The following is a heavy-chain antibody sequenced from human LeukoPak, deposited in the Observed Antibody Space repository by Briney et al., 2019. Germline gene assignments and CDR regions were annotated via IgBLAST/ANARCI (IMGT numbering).Heavy chain of an antibody. CDR1: GSTFTSNG. CDR2: ISAYNGNT. Sequence: ASVKVSFKASGSTFTSNGISWVRQAPGQGLEWMGWISAYNGNTNYAQKLQGRVTMTTDTPTNTAYMELRSLRSDDTAVYYCARDRRLDYGDPDYWGQGTLVTVSS. CDR3: ARDRRLDYGDPDY. V-gene: IGHV1-18*01. D-gene: IGHD4-17*01. J-gene: IGHJ4*02.